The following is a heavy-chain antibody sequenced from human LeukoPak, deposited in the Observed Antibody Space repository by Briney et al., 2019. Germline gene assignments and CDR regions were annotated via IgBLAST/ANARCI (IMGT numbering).Heavy chain of an antibody. D-gene: IGHD2-2*02. CDR1: GFTFSIYA. V-gene: IGHV3-23*01. CDR3: AKSQLAAISWFDP. J-gene: IGHJ5*02. CDR2: ISFSGGST. Sequence: PGGSLRLSCAASGFTFSIYAMNWVRQSPGKGLEWVSAISFSGGSTYYADSVKGRFTISRDNSKNTLYLQMNSLRVEDTAVYYCAKSQLAAISWFDPWGQGTLVTVSS.